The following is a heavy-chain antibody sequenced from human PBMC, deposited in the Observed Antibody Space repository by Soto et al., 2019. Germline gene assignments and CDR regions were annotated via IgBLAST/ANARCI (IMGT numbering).Heavy chain of an antibody. Sequence: ASETLSLTCAVSGGSISISNWWSWVRQPPGKGLEWIGEIYHSGSTNYNPSLKSRVTISVDKSKNQFSLKLSSVTAADTAVYYCASMYSSSWSNWFDPWGQGTLVTVSS. CDR2: IYHSGST. CDR1: GGSISISNW. V-gene: IGHV4-4*02. CDR3: ASMYSSSWSNWFDP. J-gene: IGHJ5*02. D-gene: IGHD6-13*01.